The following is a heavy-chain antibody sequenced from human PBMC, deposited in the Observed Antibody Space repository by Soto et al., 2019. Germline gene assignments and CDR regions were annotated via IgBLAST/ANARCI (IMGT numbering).Heavy chain of an antibody. Sequence: EVQLVESGGGLIQPGGSLRLSCAASGFTVSSYYMSWVRQAPGKGLEWVSVIYRGGSTYYADSVKGRLTISRDNSKNTVHLQMNSLRAEDTAVYYCAREWELPNYYGMEVWGQGTTVTVSS. D-gene: IGHD1-26*01. V-gene: IGHV3-53*01. CDR3: AREWELPNYYGMEV. CDR2: IYRGGST. J-gene: IGHJ6*02. CDR1: GFTVSSYY.